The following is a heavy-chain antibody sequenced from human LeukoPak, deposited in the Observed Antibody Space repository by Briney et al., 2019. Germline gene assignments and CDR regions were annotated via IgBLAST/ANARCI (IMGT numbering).Heavy chain of an antibody. CDR3: ARGSLYCSGGSCYSGYFDY. V-gene: IGHV4-34*01. D-gene: IGHD2-15*01. Sequence: SETLSLTCAVYGGSFSGYYWGWIRQPPGKGLEWIGEINHSGSTSYNPSLKSRVTISVDTSKNQFSLKLSSVTAADTAVYYCARGSLYCSGGSCYSGYFDYWGQGTLVTVSS. J-gene: IGHJ4*02. CDR1: GGSFSGYY. CDR2: INHSGST.